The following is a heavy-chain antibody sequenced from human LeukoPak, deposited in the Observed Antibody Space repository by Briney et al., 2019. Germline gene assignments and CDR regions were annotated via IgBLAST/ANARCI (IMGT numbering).Heavy chain of an antibody. D-gene: IGHD1-26*01. J-gene: IGHJ4*02. Sequence: GESLKISCKGSGYGFFGYWIGWVRQMPGKGLEWMRIIYPDDSKTRYSPSFQGQVTISADKSISTAYLQWSSLKASDTAMYYCARILSGSYGVDYWGQGTLVTVSS. V-gene: IGHV5-51*01. CDR3: ARILSGSYGVDY. CDR1: GYGFFGYW. CDR2: IYPDDSKT.